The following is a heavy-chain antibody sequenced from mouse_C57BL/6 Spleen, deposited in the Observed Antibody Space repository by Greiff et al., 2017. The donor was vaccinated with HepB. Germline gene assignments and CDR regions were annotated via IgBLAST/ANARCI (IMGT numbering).Heavy chain of an antibody. Sequence: QVQLQQSGPELVKPGASVKISCKASGYAFSSSWMNWVKQRPGKGLEWIGRIYPGDGDTNYNGKFKGKATLTAAKSSSTAYMQLSSLTSEDSAVYFCARSRSSWYYFDYWGQGTTLTVSS. V-gene: IGHV1-82*01. D-gene: IGHD1-1*01. CDR3: ARSRSSWYYFDY. CDR1: GYAFSSSW. J-gene: IGHJ2*01. CDR2: IYPGDGDT.